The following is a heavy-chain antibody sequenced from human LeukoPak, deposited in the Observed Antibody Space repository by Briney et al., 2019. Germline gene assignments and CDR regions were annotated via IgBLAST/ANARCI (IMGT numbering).Heavy chain of an antibody. V-gene: IGHV4-39*01. D-gene: IGHD6-19*01. CDR2: IYYSGST. CDR1: GGSISSSSYY. Sequence: SETLSLTCTVSGGSISSSSYYWGWIRQPPGKGLEWIGSIYYSGSTYYNLSLKSRVTISVDTSKNQFSLKLSSVTAADTAVYYCARTRLVDPFDYWGQGTLVTVSS. CDR3: ARTRLVDPFDY. J-gene: IGHJ4*02.